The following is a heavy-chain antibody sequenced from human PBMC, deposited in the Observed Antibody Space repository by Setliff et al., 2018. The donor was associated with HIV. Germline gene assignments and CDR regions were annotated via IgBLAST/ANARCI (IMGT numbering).Heavy chain of an antibody. D-gene: IGHD3-16*02. CDR3: AREFPLRLGELSLPGY. V-gene: IGHV1-2*02. Sequence: GASVKVSCKPVGFPFTGNYLHWVRQAPGQGLEWMGWIDPITSDTKYAQKFQGRVTMTRDTSISTAYMELRRLRSDDTAVYYCAREFPLRLGELSLPGYWGQGTLVTVSS. J-gene: IGHJ4*02. CDR1: GFPFTGNY. CDR2: IDPITSDT.